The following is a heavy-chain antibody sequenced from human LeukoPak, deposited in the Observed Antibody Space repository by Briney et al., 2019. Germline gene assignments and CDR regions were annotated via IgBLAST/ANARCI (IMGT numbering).Heavy chain of an antibody. V-gene: IGHV3-7*01. CDR1: GFTFSSRDW. CDR2: IKQDGSEK. J-gene: IGHJ4*02. CDR3: AGDPIENGDLDYLDS. D-gene: IGHD2-21*02. Sequence: GGSLRLSCVASGFTFSSRDWMTWVRQAPGKGLEWVANIKQDGSEKNYVDSVKGRFTISRDNAKNSLYLQMSSLRAEDTAVYYCAGDPIENGDLDYLDSWGQGTLVIVSS.